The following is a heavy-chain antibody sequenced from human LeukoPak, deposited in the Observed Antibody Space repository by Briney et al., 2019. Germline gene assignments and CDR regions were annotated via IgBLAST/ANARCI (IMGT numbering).Heavy chain of an antibody. D-gene: IGHD5-18*01. CDR3: AKDYTAMARELDY. J-gene: IGHJ4*02. CDR1: GFTFDDYA. CDR2: ISWNSGSI. Sequence: GGSLRLSCAASGFTFDDYAMHWVRQAPGKGLEWVSAISWNSGSIGYADSVKGRFTISRDNAKNSLYLQMNSLRAEDTALYYCAKDYTAMARELDYWGQGTLVTVSS. V-gene: IGHV3-9*01.